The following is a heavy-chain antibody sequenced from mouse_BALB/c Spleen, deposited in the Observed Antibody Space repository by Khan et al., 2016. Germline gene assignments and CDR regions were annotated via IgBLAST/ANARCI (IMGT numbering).Heavy chain of an antibody. J-gene: IGHJ4*01. D-gene: IGHD1-2*01. CDR1: GYTFTDYY. CDR3: ARSYYGYFAMDY. CDR2: IFPGSGST. Sequence: LQESGTELPRPGASVKLSCKASGYTFTDYYLHWVMQRTGQGLEWIGEIFPGSGSTYYNEKFKGKASLTADTSSSTAYMQLSSLTSEDSAVYFYARSYYGYFAMDYWGHGASVTVSS. V-gene: IGHV1-77*01.